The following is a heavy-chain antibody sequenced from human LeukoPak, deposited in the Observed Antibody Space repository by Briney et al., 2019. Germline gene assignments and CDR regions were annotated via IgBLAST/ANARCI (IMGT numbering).Heavy chain of an antibody. D-gene: IGHD3-16*02. J-gene: IGHJ4*02. Sequence: SETLSLTCAVYGGPFSGYYWSWIRQPPGKGLEWIGEINHSGSTNYNPSPKSRVTISVDTSKNQFSLKLSSVTAADTAVYYCARGALGLRLGELSLLRYWGQGTLVTVSS. CDR1: GGPFSGYY. CDR2: INHSGST. V-gene: IGHV4-34*01. CDR3: ARGALGLRLGELSLLRY.